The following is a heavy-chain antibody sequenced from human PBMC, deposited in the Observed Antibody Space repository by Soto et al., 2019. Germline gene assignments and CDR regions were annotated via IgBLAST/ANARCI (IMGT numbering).Heavy chain of an antibody. V-gene: IGHV3-23*01. CDR1: GFTFSSYA. D-gene: IGHD3-9*01. CDR2: ISGSGVST. J-gene: IGHJ4*02. Sequence: EVQLLESGGGLVQPGGSLRLSCAASGFTFSSYAMSWVRQAPGKGLEWVSGISGSGVSTYYADSVKGRFTISRDNSKNTLYLQMNSLRAEDTAVYYCAKGAWYYDILTGYGYFDYCGQGTLVTVSS. CDR3: AKGAWYYDILTGYGYFDY.